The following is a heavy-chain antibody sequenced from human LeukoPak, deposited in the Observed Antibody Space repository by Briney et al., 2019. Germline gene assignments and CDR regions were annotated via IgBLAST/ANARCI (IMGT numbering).Heavy chain of an antibody. J-gene: IGHJ6*03. CDR1: GFTFSNYE. V-gene: IGHV3-48*03. CDR3: ARVDLVWSYYYYYMDV. CDR2: IVGSGDNK. D-gene: IGHD3-10*01. Sequence: LPGGSLRLSCAASGFTFSNYEMNWVRQAPGKGLEWVSYIVGSGDNKQYADSVRGRFTISRDNAKNSLYLQMNSLRAEDTAVYYCARVDLVWSYYYYYMDVWGKGTTVTVSS.